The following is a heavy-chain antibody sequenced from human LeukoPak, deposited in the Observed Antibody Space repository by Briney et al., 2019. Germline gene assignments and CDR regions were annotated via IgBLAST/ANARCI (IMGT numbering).Heavy chain of an antibody. J-gene: IGHJ3*02. V-gene: IGHV1-2*02. D-gene: IGHD3-3*01. CDR2: INANSGDT. CDR1: GHTFTGYY. Sequence: ASVKVSCKASGHTFTGYYMHWVRQAPGQGLEWMGWINANSGDTNYAQKFQGRVTMTRDTSISIAYMELSRLRSDDTAVYYCAKEYGGFAPPLWGDYDFWSGDAFDIWGQGTMVTVSS. CDR3: AKEYGGFAPPLWGDYDFWSGDAFDI.